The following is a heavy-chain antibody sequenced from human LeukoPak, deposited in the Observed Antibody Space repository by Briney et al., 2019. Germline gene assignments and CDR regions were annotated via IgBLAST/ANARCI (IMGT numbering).Heavy chain of an antibody. CDR2: ISAYNGNT. J-gene: IGHJ5*02. Sequence: ASVKVSCKASGYTFTSYGISWVRQAPGQGLEWMGWISAYNGNTNYAQKLQGRVTMTTDTSTSTAYMELRSLRSGDTAVYYCARAAMDIVVVPAALNWFDPWGQGTLVTVSS. CDR1: GYTFTSYG. D-gene: IGHD2-2*03. CDR3: ARAAMDIVVVPAALNWFDP. V-gene: IGHV1-18*01.